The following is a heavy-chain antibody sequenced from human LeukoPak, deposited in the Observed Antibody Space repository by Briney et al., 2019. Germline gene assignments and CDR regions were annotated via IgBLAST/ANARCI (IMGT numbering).Heavy chain of an antibody. D-gene: IGHD3-10*01. CDR2: VYSGGST. CDR1: GLTVSSNS. V-gene: IGHV3-53*05. J-gene: IGHJ4*02. Sequence: GGSLRLSCAASGLTVSSNSMSWVRQAPGKGLEWVSVVYSGGSTYYADSVTGRFTLSRDNSENTLYLQMNSLRPDDTAVYYCARDATYGPTFDYWGQGTLVTVSS. CDR3: ARDATYGPTFDY.